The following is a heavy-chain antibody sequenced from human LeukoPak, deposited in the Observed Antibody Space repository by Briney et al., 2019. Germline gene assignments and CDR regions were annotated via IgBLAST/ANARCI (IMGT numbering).Heavy chain of an antibody. CDR1: GGSFSGYY. D-gene: IGHD3-9*01. CDR3: ARGIKSYDILTGYYPY. V-gene: IGHV4-34*01. CDR2: INHSGST. J-gene: IGHJ4*02. Sequence: SETLSLTCAVYGGSFSGYYWSLIRQPPGKGLEWIGEINHSGSTNYNPSLKSRVTISVDTSKNQFSLKLSSVTAADTAVYYCARGIKSYDILTGYYPYWGQGTLVTVSS.